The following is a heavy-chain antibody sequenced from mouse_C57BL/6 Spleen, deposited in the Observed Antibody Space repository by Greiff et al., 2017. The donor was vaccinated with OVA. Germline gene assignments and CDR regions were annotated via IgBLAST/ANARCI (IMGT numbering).Heavy chain of an antibody. Sequence: QVQLQQPGAELVMPGASVKLSCKASGYTFTSYWMHWVKQRPGQGLEWIGEIDPSDSYTNYNQKFKGKSTLTVDKSSSTAYMQLSSLTSEDSAVYYCARQDDYGSSYDYYAMDYWGQGTSVTVSS. CDR3: ARQDDYGSSYDYYAMDY. CDR2: IDPSDSYT. V-gene: IGHV1-69*01. J-gene: IGHJ4*01. CDR1: GYTFTSYW. D-gene: IGHD1-1*01.